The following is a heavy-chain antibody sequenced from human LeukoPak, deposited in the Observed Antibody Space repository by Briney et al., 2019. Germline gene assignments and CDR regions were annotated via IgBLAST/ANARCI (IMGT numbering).Heavy chain of an antibody. CDR2: INHSGST. Sequence: PSETLSLTCAVYGGSFSGYYWSWIRQPLGKGLEWIGEINHSGSTNYNPSLKSRVTISIDTSKNQFSLKLSSVTAADTAVYYCARDVWEPRVGYYFDYWGQGTLVTVSS. CDR1: GGSFSGYY. D-gene: IGHD1-26*01. CDR3: ARDVWEPRVGYYFDY. J-gene: IGHJ4*02. V-gene: IGHV4-34*01.